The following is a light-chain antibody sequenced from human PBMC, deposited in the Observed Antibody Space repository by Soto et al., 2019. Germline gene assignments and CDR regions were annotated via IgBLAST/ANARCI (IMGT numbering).Light chain of an antibody. V-gene: IGKV1-33*01. J-gene: IGKJ1*01. CDR1: QDIGNN. Sequence: DIQMTQSPSSLSASVGDRVTITCQASQDIGNNLNWYQQKPGKAPNLLIYDASNLETGVPSRFSGGGSGRDFTFTISTLQPEDIAVYYCQQYGSSPWTFGQGSKVEV. CDR3: QQYGSSPWT. CDR2: DAS.